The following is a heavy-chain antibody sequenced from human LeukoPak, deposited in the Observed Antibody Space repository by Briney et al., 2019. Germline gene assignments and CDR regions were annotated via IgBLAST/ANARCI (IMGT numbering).Heavy chain of an antibody. V-gene: IGHV3-7*01. CDR1: GFSFSSYW. J-gene: IGHJ4*02. CDR3: ARDRGWLQFDY. Sequence: GGSLRLSCAASGFSFSSYWISWVRQAPGRGLEWVANIKEDGSVKYYLDSVKGRFSISRDNVKNSLYLQMDSLRAEDTAVYYCARDRGWLQFDYWGQGTLVTVS. D-gene: IGHD5-24*01. CDR2: IKEDGSVK.